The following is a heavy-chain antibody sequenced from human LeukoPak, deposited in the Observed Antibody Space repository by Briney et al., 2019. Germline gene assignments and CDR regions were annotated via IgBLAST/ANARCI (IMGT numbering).Heavy chain of an antibody. CDR2: ISYDGSNK. J-gene: IGHJ4*02. V-gene: IGHV3-30*18. CDR1: GFTFSSYG. Sequence: GGSLRLSCTASGFTFSSYGMYWVRQAPGKGLEWVALISYDGSNKYYADSVKGRFTISRDNSKNTLYLQMNSLRAEDTAVYYCAKGDILTGYLSYYLDYWGQGTLVTVSS. CDR3: AKGDILTGYLSYYLDY. D-gene: IGHD3-9*01.